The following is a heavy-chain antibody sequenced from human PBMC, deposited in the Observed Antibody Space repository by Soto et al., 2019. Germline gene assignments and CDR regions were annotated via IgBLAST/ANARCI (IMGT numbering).Heavy chain of an antibody. CDR1: GFSFGTYW. Sequence: GGSLRLSCAVSGFSFGTYWMSWVRQAPGKGLEWLASIKEDGSERYYLDSVKGRFTISRDNAKDSLSLQMNSLRGEDTAFYYCARDVGPVTIFGEALSGYFDFWGQGTLVTVS. J-gene: IGHJ4*02. CDR2: IKEDGSER. D-gene: IGHD3-3*01. V-gene: IGHV3-7*03. CDR3: ARDVGPVTIFGEALSGYFDF.